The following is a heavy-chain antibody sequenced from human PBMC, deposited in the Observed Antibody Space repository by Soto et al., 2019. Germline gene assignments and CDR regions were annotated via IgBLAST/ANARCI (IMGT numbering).Heavy chain of an antibody. CDR3: ARDQYDILTGPTDMTGAFDI. CDR2: IIPIFGTA. CDR1: GGTFSSYA. D-gene: IGHD3-9*01. Sequence: ASVKVSCKASGGTFSSYAISWVRQAPGQGLEWMGGIIPIFGTANYAQKFQGRVTITADESTSTAYMELSSLRSEDTAVYYCARDQYDILTGPTDMTGAFDIWGQGTMVTVSS. V-gene: IGHV1-69*13. J-gene: IGHJ3*02.